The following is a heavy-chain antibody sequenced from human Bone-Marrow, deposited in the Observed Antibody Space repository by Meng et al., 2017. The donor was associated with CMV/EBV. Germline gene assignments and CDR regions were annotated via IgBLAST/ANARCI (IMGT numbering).Heavy chain of an antibody. J-gene: IGHJ4*02. V-gene: IGHV4-61*01. Sequence: GSLRLSCTVSGGSVSSGSYYWSWIRQPPGKGLEWIGYIYYSGSTNYNPSLKSRVTISVDTSKNQFSLKLSSVTAADTAVYYCARDSGSLEGDATNFYYWGQGTLVTVSS. CDR3: ARDSGSLEGDATNFYY. CDR2: IYYSGST. CDR1: GGSVSSGSYY. D-gene: IGHD1-26*01.